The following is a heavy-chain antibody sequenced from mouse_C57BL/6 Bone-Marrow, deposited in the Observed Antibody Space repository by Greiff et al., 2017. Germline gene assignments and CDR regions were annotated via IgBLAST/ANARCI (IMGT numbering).Heavy chain of an antibody. CDR2: IYPGGGDT. Sequence: QVQLQQSGAELVKPGASVKISCKASGYAFSSYWMHWVKQRPGKGLEWIGQIYPGGGDTNYNGKFKGKATLTADKSSSTAYMQLSSLTSADSAVYVCARSPGRYFYFDYWGQGTTLTVSS. D-gene: IGHD1-1*02. J-gene: IGHJ2*01. V-gene: IGHV1-80*01. CDR3: ARSPGRYFYFDY. CDR1: GYAFSSYW.